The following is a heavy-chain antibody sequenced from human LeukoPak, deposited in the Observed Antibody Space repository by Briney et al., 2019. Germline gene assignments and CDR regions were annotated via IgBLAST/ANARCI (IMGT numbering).Heavy chain of an antibody. CDR2: INHSGST. J-gene: IGHJ4*02. Sequence: SSETLSLTCAVYGGSFSGYYWSWIRQPPGKGLEWIGEINHSGSTNYNPSLKSRVTISVDTSKNQFSLKLSSVTAADTAVYYCASKYYDSSGYDYWGQGTLATVSS. CDR3: ASKYYDSSGYDY. V-gene: IGHV4-34*01. CDR1: GGSFSGYY. D-gene: IGHD3-22*01.